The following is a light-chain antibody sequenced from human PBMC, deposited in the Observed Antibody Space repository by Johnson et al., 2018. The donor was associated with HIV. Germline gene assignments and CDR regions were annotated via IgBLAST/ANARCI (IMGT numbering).Light chain of an antibody. CDR3: GTWDSSLSAGGV. CDR2: EDK. V-gene: IGLV1-51*02. Sequence: QSVLTQPPSVSAAPGQKVSISCSGSSSNIGNNHVSWYQQFPGAAPKLLIYEDKKRPSGIPDRFSGSKSGTSATLDITGLQTGDEADYYCGTWDSSLSAGGVFGTGTKVTVL. J-gene: IGLJ1*01. CDR1: SSNIGNNH.